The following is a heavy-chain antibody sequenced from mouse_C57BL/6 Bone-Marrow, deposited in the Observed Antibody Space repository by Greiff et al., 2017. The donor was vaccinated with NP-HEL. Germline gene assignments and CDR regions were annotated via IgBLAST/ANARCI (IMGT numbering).Heavy chain of an antibody. D-gene: IGHD1-1*01. CDR3: ARASATVVATDY. CDR2: IWSGGST. Sequence: QVHVKQSGPGLVQPSQSLSITCTVSGFSLTSYGVHWVRQSPGKGLEWLGVIWSGGSTDYTAAFISRLSISKDNSKSQVFFKMNSLQADDTAIYYCARASATVVATDYWGQGTTLTVSS. V-gene: IGHV2-2*01. CDR1: GFSLTSYG. J-gene: IGHJ2*01.